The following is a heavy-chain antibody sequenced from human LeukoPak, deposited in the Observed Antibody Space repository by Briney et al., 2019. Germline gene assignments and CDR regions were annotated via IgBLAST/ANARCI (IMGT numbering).Heavy chain of an antibody. CDR3: ARTTEDCSSTSCYQYWFDP. CDR2: INHSGST. CDR1: GGSFSGYY. D-gene: IGHD2-2*01. Sequence: PSETLSLTCAVYGGSFSGYYWSWIRQPPGKGLEGIGEINHSGSTNYNPSLKSRVTISVDTSKKQFSLKLNSVTAADTAVYYCARTTEDCSSTSCYQYWFDPWGQGTLVTVSS. J-gene: IGHJ5*02. V-gene: IGHV4-34*01.